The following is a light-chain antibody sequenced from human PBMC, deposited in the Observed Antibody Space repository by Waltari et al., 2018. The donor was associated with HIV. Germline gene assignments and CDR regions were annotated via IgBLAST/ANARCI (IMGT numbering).Light chain of an antibody. CDR1: NIGDKN. Sequence: SYDLTQPLSVSVDLGQTATITCRGNNIGDKNVHWYQQKPGQAPVVVIYRDKNRPSGIPERFSGSNSGNTATLTISRAQAGDEADYYCQVWDSSTAIFGPGTSVTVL. V-gene: IGLV3-9*01. CDR3: QVWDSSTAI. CDR2: RDK. J-gene: IGLJ1*01.